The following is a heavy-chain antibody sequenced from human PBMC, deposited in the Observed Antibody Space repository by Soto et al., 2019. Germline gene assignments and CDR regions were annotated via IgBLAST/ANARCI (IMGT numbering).Heavy chain of an antibody. CDR2: INPNSGGT. J-gene: IGHJ4*02. CDR1: GYTFTGYY. Sequence: ASVKVSCKASGYTFTGYYMHWVRQAPGQGLEWMGWINPNSGGTNYAQKFQGRVTMTRDTSISTAYMELSRLRSDDTAVYYCARGTQSNSFDYGDYHVEYYFDYWGQGTLVTVSS. CDR3: ARGTQSNSFDYGDYHVEYYFDY. D-gene: IGHD4-17*01. V-gene: IGHV1-2*02.